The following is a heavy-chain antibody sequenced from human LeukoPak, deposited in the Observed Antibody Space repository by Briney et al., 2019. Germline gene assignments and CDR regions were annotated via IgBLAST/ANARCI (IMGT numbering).Heavy chain of an antibody. J-gene: IGHJ4*02. V-gene: IGHV4-34*01. Sequence: PSETLSLTCTVSGGSISGYYWSWIRQPPGKGLEWIGEINHSGDTKYNPSLKSRVSMSVDVSKDQFSLKLTSLTAADTAVYYCARGSRNYNNYEGADYWGQGTLVTVSS. D-gene: IGHD4-11*01. CDR3: ARGSRNYNNYEGADY. CDR2: INHSGDT. CDR1: GGSISGYY.